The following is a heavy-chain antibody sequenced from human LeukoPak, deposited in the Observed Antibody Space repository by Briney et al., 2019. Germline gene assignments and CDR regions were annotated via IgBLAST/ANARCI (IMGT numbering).Heavy chain of an antibody. D-gene: IGHD4-23*01. CDR3: ANYGSNSEPNDY. J-gene: IGHJ4*02. CDR2: ISHSADGT. CDR1: GFSFSTSA. Sequence: PGGSLRLPCAASGFSFSTSAMNWVCQAPGKGLEWVSAISHSADGTYYADSVKGRFTISRDNSKRTLYLQMNSLRADDTAMYYCANYGSNSEPNDYWGRGTLVTVSS. V-gene: IGHV3-23*01.